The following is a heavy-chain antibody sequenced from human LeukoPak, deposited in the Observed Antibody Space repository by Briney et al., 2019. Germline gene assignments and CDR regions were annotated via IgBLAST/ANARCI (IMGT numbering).Heavy chain of an antibody. V-gene: IGHV3-30*02. CDR1: GFTFSSYG. CDR2: IRYDGSNK. J-gene: IGHJ6*02. Sequence: GGSLRLSCAASGFTFSSYGMHWVRQAPGKGLEWVAFIRYDGSNKYYADSVKGRFTISRDNSKNTLYLQMNSLRAEDTAVYYCAKDKDDILTDPTVGYYGMDVWGQGTTVTVSS. D-gene: IGHD3-9*01. CDR3: AKDKDDILTDPTVGYYGMDV.